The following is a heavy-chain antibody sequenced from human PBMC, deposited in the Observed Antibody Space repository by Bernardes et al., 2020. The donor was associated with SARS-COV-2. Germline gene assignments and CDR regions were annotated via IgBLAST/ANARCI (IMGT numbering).Heavy chain of an antibody. Sequence: GGSLRLSCAASGFTFSSHSMNWVRQAPGKGLEWVSYIRGTSGIIYYADSVKGRFTISRDNAKNSLYLQMNSLRDEDTAVYYCARARGYTSGPPNWFDPWGQGTLVTVSS. V-gene: IGHV3-48*02. D-gene: IGHD5-18*01. J-gene: IGHJ5*02. CDR2: IRGTSGII. CDR1: GFTFSSHS. CDR3: ARARGYTSGPPNWFDP.